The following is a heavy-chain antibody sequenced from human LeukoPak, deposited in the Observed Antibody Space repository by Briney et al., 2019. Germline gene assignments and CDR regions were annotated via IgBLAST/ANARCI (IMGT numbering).Heavy chain of an antibody. CDR2: ISAYNGDT. J-gene: IGHJ4*02. V-gene: IGHV1-18*01. CDR1: GYTFTSYG. Sequence: ASVTVSCTASGYTFTSYGISWVRQAPGQGLEWMGWISAYNGDTDYAQKLQGRVTMTTDTSTSTAYMELRSLKSDDTAVYYCARESHDTREDYWGQGTLVTVSS. D-gene: IGHD3-22*01. CDR3: ARESHDTREDY.